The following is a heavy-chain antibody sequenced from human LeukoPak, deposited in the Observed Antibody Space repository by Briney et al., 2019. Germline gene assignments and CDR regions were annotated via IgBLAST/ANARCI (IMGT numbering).Heavy chain of an antibody. V-gene: IGHV4-31*03. D-gene: IGHD2-2*01. J-gene: IGHJ5*02. CDR2: IYYSGST. CDR1: GGSISSGGYY. Sequence: SETLSLTCTVSGGSISSGGYYWSWIRQHPGKGLEWIGYIYYSGSTYYNPSPKSRVTISVDTSKNQFSLKLSSVTAADTAVYYCARAPRHCSSTSCYSFDPWGQGTLVTVSS. CDR3: ARAPRHCSSTSCYSFDP.